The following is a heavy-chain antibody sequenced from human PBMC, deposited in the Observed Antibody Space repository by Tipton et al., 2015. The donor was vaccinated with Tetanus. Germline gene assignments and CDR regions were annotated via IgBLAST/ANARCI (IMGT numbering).Heavy chain of an antibody. Sequence: TLSLTCTVSGGPISSYYWSWIRQPPGKGLEWIGYIYYSGSTNYNPSLKSRVTISVDTSKNQFSLKLSSVTAADTAVYYCARGEVVTRGNDYWGQGTLVTVSS. CDR1: GGPISSYY. CDR3: ARGEVVTRGNDY. J-gene: IGHJ4*02. CDR2: IYYSGST. D-gene: IGHD4-23*01. V-gene: IGHV4-59*01.